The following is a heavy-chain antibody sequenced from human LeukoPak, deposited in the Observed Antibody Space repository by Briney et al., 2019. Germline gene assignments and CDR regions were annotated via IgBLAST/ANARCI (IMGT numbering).Heavy chain of an antibody. CDR1: GYSFASYW. CDR3: ARLAIPAAMYNWFDP. D-gene: IGHD2-2*01. Sequence: NRGESLKISCKGSGYSFASYWIGWVRQMPGKGLEWMGIIYPGDSDTRYSPSFEGQVTISADKSISTTYLQWSSLKASDTAMYYCARLAIPAAMYNWFDPWGQGTLVTVSS. J-gene: IGHJ5*02. CDR2: IYPGDSDT. V-gene: IGHV5-51*01.